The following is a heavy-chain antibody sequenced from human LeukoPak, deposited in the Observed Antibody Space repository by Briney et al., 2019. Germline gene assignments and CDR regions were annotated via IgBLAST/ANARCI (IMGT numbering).Heavy chain of an antibody. CDR1: GGSISSYY. CDR3: ARGTTSHYDILTGYYHPIDY. D-gene: IGHD3-9*01. V-gene: IGHV4-59*08. J-gene: IGHJ4*02. Sequence: SETLSLTCTVSGGSISSYYWSWIRQPPGKGLEWIGYIYYSGSTNYNPSLTSRVTISVDTSKNQFSLKLSSVTAADTALYYCARGTTSHYDILTGYYHPIDYWGQGTLVTVSS. CDR2: IYYSGST.